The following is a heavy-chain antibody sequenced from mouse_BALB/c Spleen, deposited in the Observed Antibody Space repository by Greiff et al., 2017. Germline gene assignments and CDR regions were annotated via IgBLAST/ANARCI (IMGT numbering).Heavy chain of an antibody. CDR2: IDPANGNT. CDR3: ARDYDGYRAY. Sequence: EVQLQQSGAELVKPGASVKLSCTASGFTIKDNYMHWVKQRPEQGLEWIGRIDPANGNTNYDPKFQGKATITANTSSNTAYLQLSSLTSADTAFYYYARDYDGYRAYWGQGTLVTVSA. V-gene: IGHV14-3*02. J-gene: IGHJ3*01. D-gene: IGHD1-2*01. CDR1: GFTIKDNY.